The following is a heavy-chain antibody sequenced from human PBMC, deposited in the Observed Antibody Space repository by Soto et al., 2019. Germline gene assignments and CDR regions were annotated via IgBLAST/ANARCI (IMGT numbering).Heavy chain of an antibody. D-gene: IGHD5-18*01. Sequence: EVQLVESGGGLVQPGGSLRLSCAASGFTFSSYWMHWVRQPPGKGLVWVSRINSDGSATSYADSVKGRFSISRDNAKNTLYLQMNSLRAEDTAAYYCASYSSGIYYFDYWGQGTLVTVSS. CDR1: GFTFSSYW. CDR2: INSDGSAT. J-gene: IGHJ4*02. V-gene: IGHV3-74*01. CDR3: ASYSSGIYYFDY.